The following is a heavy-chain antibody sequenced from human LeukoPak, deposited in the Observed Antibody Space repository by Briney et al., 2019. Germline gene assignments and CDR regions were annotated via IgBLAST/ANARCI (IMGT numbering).Heavy chain of an antibody. D-gene: IGHD2-2*01. J-gene: IGHJ5*02. V-gene: IGHV1-58*01. Sequence: ASVKVSCKASGFTLTSCAVQWVRQARGQRLEWIGWLVVGSGNTNYAQKFQERVTITRDMSTSTAYMELSSLRSEDTAVYYCAAVNIVVVPAAKNWFDPWGHGTLVTVSS. CDR1: GFTLTSCA. CDR2: LVVGSGNT. CDR3: AAVNIVVVPAAKNWFDP.